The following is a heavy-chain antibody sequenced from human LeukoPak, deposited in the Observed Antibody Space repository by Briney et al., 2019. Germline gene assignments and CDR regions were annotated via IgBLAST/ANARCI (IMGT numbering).Heavy chain of an antibody. CDR1: GGSISSSSYY. J-gene: IGHJ4*02. V-gene: IGHV4-39*07. CDR3: AREADYDSSGYYRVPYFDY. CDR2: IYYSGGT. D-gene: IGHD3-22*01. Sequence: SETLSLTCTVSGGSISSSSYYWGWIRQPPGKGLEWIGSIYYSGGTYYNPSFKSRVAISVDTSKNQFSLKLSSVTAADTAVYYCAREADYDSSGYYRVPYFDYWGQGTLVTVSS.